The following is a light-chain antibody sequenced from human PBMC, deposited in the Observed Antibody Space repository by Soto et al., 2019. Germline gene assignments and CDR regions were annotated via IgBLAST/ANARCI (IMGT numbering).Light chain of an antibody. CDR2: AAS. V-gene: IGKV1-12*01. CDR3: QQANIFPYT. Sequence: DIQMTQSPSFLSASVGDRVTITCRASQDVGRWLAWFQQIPGKAPKLLIYAASSLQSGVPSRFSGSGAGTDFTLTISSLQPEDFATYYCQQANIFPYTFGQGTKLEIK. J-gene: IGKJ2*01. CDR1: QDVGRW.